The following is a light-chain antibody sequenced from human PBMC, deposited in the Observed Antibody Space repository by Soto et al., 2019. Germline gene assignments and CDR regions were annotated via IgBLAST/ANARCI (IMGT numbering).Light chain of an antibody. CDR1: QDLSNY. Sequence: DIQMTQSPSSLSASVGDRVTITCRASQDLSNYLAWYQQKPGKVPKLLIYAASTLHSGVPSRFNGSGSGTDFTLTISGLQPEDVAHYCCQNYHGAPWTFGQGTKVEIE. V-gene: IGKV1-27*01. CDR2: AAS. CDR3: QNYHGAPWT. J-gene: IGKJ1*01.